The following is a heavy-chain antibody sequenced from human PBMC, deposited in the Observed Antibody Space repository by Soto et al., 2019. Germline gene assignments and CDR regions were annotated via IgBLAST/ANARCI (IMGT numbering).Heavy chain of an antibody. CDR3: AKGVLSVDS. CDR2: INNGGGST. CDR1: GFTFSSYA. V-gene: IGHV3-23*01. J-gene: IGHJ4*02. Sequence: GGSLRLSCAASGFTFSSYAMMWVRQAPGKGLEWVSGINNGGGSTYYTDSVKGRFSISRDNSKNTLYLAMNSLTADDTVVYYCAKGVLSVDSWGQGTLVTVSS.